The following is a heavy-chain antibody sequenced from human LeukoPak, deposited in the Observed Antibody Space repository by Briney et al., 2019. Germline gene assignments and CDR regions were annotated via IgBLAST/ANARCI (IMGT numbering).Heavy chain of an antibody. J-gene: IGHJ3*02. CDR2: IYHSGST. V-gene: IGHV4-30-2*01. D-gene: IGHD6-6*01. CDR3: ARMYSSSPRAFDI. Sequence: TSETLSLTCTVSGGSISSGGYYWSWIRQPPGKGLEWIGYIYHSGSTYYNPSLKSRVTISVDRSKNQFSLKLSSVTAADTAVYYCARMYSSSPRAFDIWGQGTMVTVSS. CDR1: GGSISSGGYY.